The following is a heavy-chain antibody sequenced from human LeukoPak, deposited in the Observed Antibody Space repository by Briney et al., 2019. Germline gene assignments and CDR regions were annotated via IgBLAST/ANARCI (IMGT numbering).Heavy chain of an antibody. CDR3: ARGAGATRKIDY. D-gene: IGHD1-26*01. Sequence: SVKGRFTISRDNAKNSLYLQMNSLRAEDTAVYYCARGAGATRKIDYWGQGILVTVSS. V-gene: IGHV3-21*01. J-gene: IGHJ4*02.